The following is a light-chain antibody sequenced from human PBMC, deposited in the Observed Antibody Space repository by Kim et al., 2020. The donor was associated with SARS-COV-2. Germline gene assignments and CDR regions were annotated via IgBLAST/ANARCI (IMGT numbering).Light chain of an antibody. V-gene: IGLV2-23*02. CDR2: EVN. CDR3: CSYAGSSTYV. J-gene: IGLJ1*01. Sequence: GQSITISCTGTSGDVGSANLVSWYQQHPGKAPKVMIYEVNKRPSGVSDRFSGSKSGNTASLTISGLQAEDEADYYCCSYAGSSTYVFGTGTKVTVL. CDR1: SGDVGSANL.